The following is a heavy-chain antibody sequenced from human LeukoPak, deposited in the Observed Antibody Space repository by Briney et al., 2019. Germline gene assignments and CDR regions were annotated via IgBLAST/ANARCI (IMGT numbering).Heavy chain of an antibody. CDR2: ISYDGSSK. V-gene: IGHV3-30-3*01. CDR1: GFTFSSYA. CDR3: ARDALVLQENYFDY. D-gene: IGHD6-13*01. Sequence: PGGSLRLSCAASGFTFSSYAMHWVRQAPGKGLEWVAVISYDGSSKYYADSVKGRFTISRDNSKNTLYLQMNSLRAEDTAVYYCARDALVLQENYFDYWGQGTLVTVSS. J-gene: IGHJ4*02.